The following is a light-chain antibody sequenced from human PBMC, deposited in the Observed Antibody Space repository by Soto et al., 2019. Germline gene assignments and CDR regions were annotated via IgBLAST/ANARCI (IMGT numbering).Light chain of an antibody. V-gene: IGLV2-23*01. CDR3: CSYAGSSTYAV. CDR2: EGS. CDR1: SSDVGSYNL. J-gene: IGLJ7*01. Sequence: QSALTQPASVSGSPGQSITISCTGTSSDVGSYNLVSWYQQHPGKAPKLMIYEGSKRPSGVSNRFSGSKSGNTASLTISGLQAEDEADYYCCSYAGSSTYAVFGGGTPLTVL.